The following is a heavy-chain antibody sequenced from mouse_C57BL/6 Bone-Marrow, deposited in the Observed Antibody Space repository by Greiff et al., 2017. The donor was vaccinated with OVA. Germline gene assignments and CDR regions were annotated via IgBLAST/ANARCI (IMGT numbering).Heavy chain of an antibody. V-gene: IGHV1-4*01. CDR2: INPSSGYT. Sequence: VQLQQSGAVLARPGASVKMSCKASGYTFTSYTMHWVKQRPGQGLEWIGYINPSSGYTKYNQKFKDKATLTADKSSSTAYMQLSSLTSEDSALYYCARSGMVTTGGYWGQGTTLTVSS. CDR3: ARSGMVTTGGY. D-gene: IGHD2-2*01. J-gene: IGHJ2*01. CDR1: GYTFTSYT.